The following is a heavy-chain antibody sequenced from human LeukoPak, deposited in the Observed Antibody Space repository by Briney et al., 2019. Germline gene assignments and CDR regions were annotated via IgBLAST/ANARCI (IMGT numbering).Heavy chain of an antibody. J-gene: IGHJ4*02. CDR1: GFTFSSYG. CDR3: AKDLDYDILTGYSS. V-gene: IGHV3-23*01. D-gene: IGHD3-9*01. CDR2: IGGRDGST. Sequence: PGGSLRLSCAASGFTFSSYGMSWVRQAPGKGLEWVSAIGGRDGSTYYADSVKGRFTISRDNSKNTLYVQMNSLRAEDTAVYYCAKDLDYDILTGYSSWGQGTLVTVSS.